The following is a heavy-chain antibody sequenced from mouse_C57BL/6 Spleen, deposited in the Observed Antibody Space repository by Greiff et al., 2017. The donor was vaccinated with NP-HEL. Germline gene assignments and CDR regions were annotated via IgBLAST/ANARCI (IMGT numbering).Heavy chain of an antibody. V-gene: IGHV5-4*01. CDR2: ISDGGSYT. D-gene: IGHD1-1*01. CDR1: GFTFSSYA. J-gene: IGHJ2*01. CDR3: ARKLITTVVAPFDY. Sequence: DVQLVESGGGLVKPGGSLKLSCAASGFTFSSYAMSWVRQTPEKRLEWVATISDGGSYTYYPDNVKGRFTISRDNAKNNLYLQMSHLKSEDTAMYYCARKLITTVVAPFDYWGQGTTLTVSS.